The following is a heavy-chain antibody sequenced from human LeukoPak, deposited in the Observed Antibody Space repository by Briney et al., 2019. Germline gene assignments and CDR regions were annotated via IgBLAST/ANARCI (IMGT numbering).Heavy chain of an antibody. J-gene: IGHJ1*01. CDR1: GGSISTYY. CDR3: ARGNSYYDSSDYFPWESFQH. Sequence: SETLSLTCTVSGGSISTYYWSWIRQPPGKGLEWIGYIFYSGSTNYNPSLKSRVAISVDTSKNQFSLNLSSVTAADTAVYYCARGNSYYDSSDYFPWESFQHWGQGTLVTVSS. V-gene: IGHV4-59*01. CDR2: IFYSGST. D-gene: IGHD3-22*01.